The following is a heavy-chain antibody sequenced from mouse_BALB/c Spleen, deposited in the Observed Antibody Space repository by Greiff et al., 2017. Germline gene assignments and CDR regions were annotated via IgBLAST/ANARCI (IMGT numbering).Heavy chain of an antibody. J-gene: IGHJ4*01. D-gene: IGHD4-1*01. CDR2: IWRGGST. Sequence: VQLVESGPSLVQPSQSLSITCTVSGFSLTSYGVHWVRQSPGKGLEWLGVIWRGGSTDYNAAFMSRLSITKDNSKSQVFFKMNSLQADDTAIYYCAKNGLTGFYAMDYWGQGTSVTVSS. CDR1: GFSLTSYG. CDR3: AKNGLTGFYAMDY. V-gene: IGHV2-5-1*01.